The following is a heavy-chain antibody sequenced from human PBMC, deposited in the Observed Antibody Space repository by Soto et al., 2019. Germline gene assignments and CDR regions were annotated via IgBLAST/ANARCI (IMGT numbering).Heavy chain of an antibody. CDR2: ISYDGNTQ. CDR3: AKNGRMTLVGVAKGGFDS. Sequence: PGGSLRLSCAASGFTFSDYGVNWVRQAPGKGLEWVALISYDGNTQYYADSVSGRFTISRDNSKNTLYLQMNSLRVGDTALYYCAKNGRMTLVGVAKGGFDSWGQGTQVTVSS. CDR1: GFTFSDYG. D-gene: IGHD3-3*01. V-gene: IGHV3-30*18. J-gene: IGHJ4*02.